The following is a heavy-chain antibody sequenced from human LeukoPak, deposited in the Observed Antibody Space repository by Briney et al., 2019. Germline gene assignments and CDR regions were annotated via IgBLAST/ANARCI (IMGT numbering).Heavy chain of an antibody. CDR2: ISASGAVP. V-gene: IGHV3-11*04. CDR1: GFRFDSFY. D-gene: IGHD3-22*01. CDR3: ARSLIVASEDY. J-gene: IGHJ4*02. Sequence: GGSLRLSCAASGFRFDSFYMGWIRQVPGKGLDYIALISASGAVPYYAESVEGRFTISRDNAKNSVSLQMNSLSADDTAIYYCARSLIVASEDYWGQGTRVIVSS.